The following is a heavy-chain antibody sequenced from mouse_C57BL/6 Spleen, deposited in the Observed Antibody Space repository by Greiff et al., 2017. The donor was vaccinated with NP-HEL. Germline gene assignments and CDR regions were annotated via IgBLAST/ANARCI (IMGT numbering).Heavy chain of an antibody. D-gene: IGHD1-1*01. J-gene: IGHJ3*01. V-gene: IGHV1-82*01. Sequence: VQLQESGPELVKPGASVKISCKASGYAFSSSWMNWVQPRPGKGLAWIGRIYPGDGDTNYNGKFKGKATLTADKSSSTAYMQLSSLTSEDSAVYFCARDYYGSSPAWFAYWGQGTLVTVSA. CDR1: GYAFSSSW. CDR2: IYPGDGDT. CDR3: ARDYYGSSPAWFAY.